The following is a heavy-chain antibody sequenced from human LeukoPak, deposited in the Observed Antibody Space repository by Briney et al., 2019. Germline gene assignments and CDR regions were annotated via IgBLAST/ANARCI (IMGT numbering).Heavy chain of an antibody. CDR3: AKLPSSGWLDY. Sequence: GGSLRLSCATSGFTFTSYSMNWVRQAPGKGLEWVSAFYSGGNTYYAGSVKGRFIISRDSSKNTLYLQMNNLRPEDTAMYYCAKLPSSGWLDYWGQGTLVTVSS. J-gene: IGHJ4*02. V-gene: IGHV3-53*01. D-gene: IGHD6-19*01. CDR2: FYSGGNT. CDR1: GFTFTSYS.